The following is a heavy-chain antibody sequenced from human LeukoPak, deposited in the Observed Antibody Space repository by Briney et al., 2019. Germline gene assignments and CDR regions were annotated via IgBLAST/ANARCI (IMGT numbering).Heavy chain of an antibody. CDR1: GFTFSSYA. CDR2: ISGSGGST. J-gene: IGHJ5*02. Sequence: GGSLRLSCAASGFTFSSYAMSWVRQAPGKGLEWVSAISGSGGSTYYADSVKGRFTISRDNSKNTLYLQMNSLRAEDTAVYYCARGGNYDFWSAQGWFDPWGQGALVTVSS. V-gene: IGHV3-23*01. CDR3: ARGGNYDFWSAQGWFDP. D-gene: IGHD3-3*01.